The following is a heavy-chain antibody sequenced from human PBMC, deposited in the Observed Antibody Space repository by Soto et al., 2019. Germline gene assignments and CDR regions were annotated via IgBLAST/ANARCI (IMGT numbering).Heavy chain of an antibody. V-gene: IGHV1-46*01. Sequence: ASVKVSCKASGYTFTSYYMHWVRQAPGQGLEWMGIINPSGGSTSYAQKFQGRVTMTRDTSTSTVYMELSSLRSEDTAVYYCARDHCGGECYPDHDAFDIWGQGTMVTVSS. CDR3: ARDHCGGECYPDHDAFDI. D-gene: IGHD2-21*01. CDR1: GYTFTSYY. CDR2: INPSGGST. J-gene: IGHJ3*02.